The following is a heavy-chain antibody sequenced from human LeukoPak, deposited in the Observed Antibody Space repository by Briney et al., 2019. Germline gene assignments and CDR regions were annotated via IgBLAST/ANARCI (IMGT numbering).Heavy chain of an antibody. D-gene: IGHD2-21*02. CDR2: IWYDGSNK. CDR1: GFTFRNYG. Sequence: GGSLRLSCAASGFTFRNYGMNWVRQAPAKGLEWVTIIWYDGSNKYYADSVKGRFIISRDNSKNTLYLQMNSLRAEDTAVYYCATARGCGGDCYYLDYWGQGTLVTVSS. CDR3: ATARGCGGDCYYLDY. V-gene: IGHV3-33*01. J-gene: IGHJ4*02.